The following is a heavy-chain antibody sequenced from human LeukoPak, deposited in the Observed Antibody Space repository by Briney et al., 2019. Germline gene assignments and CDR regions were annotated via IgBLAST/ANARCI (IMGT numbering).Heavy chain of an antibody. J-gene: IGHJ4*02. Sequence: ASVKVSCKASGYTFTSYGISWVRQAPGQGLEWMGWISAYNGNTNYAQKLQGRVTMTTDTSTSTAYMELRGLRSDDTAVYYCARDWDLGLSFDYWGQGTLVTVSS. V-gene: IGHV1-18*04. CDR2: ISAYNGNT. CDR3: ARDWDLGLSFDY. CDR1: GYTFTSYG. D-gene: IGHD1-26*01.